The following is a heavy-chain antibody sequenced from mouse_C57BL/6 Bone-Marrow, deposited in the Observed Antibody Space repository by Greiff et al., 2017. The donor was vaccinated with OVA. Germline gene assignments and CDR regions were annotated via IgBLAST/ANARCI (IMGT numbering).Heavy chain of an antibody. CDR1: GYTFTDYY. CDR2: INPYNGGT. Sequence: VQLQQSGPVLVKPGALVKMSCKASGYTFTDYYMNWVKQSHGKSLEWIGVINPYNGGTSYNQKFKGKATLTVDKSSSTAYMELNSLTSEDSAVYYCARWGIYYGYDGFAYWGQGTLVTVSA. J-gene: IGHJ3*01. D-gene: IGHD2-2*01. V-gene: IGHV1-19*01. CDR3: ARWGIYYGYDGFAY.